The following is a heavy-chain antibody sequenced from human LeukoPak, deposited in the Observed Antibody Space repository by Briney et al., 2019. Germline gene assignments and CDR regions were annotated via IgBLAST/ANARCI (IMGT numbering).Heavy chain of an antibody. V-gene: IGHV5-51*01. D-gene: IGHD1-26*01. Sequence: KHGESLKISCKGSGYSFTSYWIGWVRQMPGKGLEWMGIIYPGDSDSTYSRSFQGQVTISADKSISTAYLQWSSLRASDTAMYYCARRGVGSTFDYWGQGTLVTVSS. CDR2: IYPGDSDS. CDR1: GYSFTSYW. CDR3: ARRGVGSTFDY. J-gene: IGHJ4*02.